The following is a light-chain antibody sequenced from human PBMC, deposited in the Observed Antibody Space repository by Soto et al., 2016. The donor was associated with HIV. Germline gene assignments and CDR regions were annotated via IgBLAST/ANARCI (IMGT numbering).Light chain of an antibody. CDR2: DAS. V-gene: IGKV1-33*01. Sequence: DIQMTQSPSSLSASIGDRVTITCQTSQDISNNLNWYQQKPGKAPKLLIYDASKLETGVPSRFSGSGSGTDFTLTISCLQSEDFATYYCQQYYSFPRTFGQGTKVEIK. J-gene: IGKJ1*01. CDR3: QQYYSFPRT. CDR1: QDISNN.